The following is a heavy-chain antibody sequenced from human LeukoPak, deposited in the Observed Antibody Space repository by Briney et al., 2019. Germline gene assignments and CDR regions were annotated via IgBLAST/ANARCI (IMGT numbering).Heavy chain of an antibody. V-gene: IGHV4-4*07. D-gene: IGHD6-6*01. J-gene: IGHJ6*03. Sequence: PSETLSLTCTVSGGSISSYCWSWIRQPAGKGLEWIGRIYTNGSTNYNPSLKSRVTMSVDTSKNQFSLKLSSVTAADTAVYYCARGTEVSSSSPLFYYYYYMDVWGKGTTVTVSS. CDR3: ARGTEVSSSSPLFYYYYYMDV. CDR2: IYTNGST. CDR1: GGSISSYC.